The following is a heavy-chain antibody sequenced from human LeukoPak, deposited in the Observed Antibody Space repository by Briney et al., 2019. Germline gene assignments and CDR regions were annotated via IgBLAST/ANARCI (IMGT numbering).Heavy chain of an antibody. CDR3: ARPRAPAAAVGGMDV. V-gene: IGHV1-2*02. CDR2: INPNSGGT. D-gene: IGHD6-13*01. J-gene: IGHJ6*02. Sequence: ASVKVSCKASGYTFTGYYMHWVRQAPGQGLEWMGWINPNSGGTNYAQKFQGRVTMTRDTPISTAYMELSRLRSDDTAVYYCARPRAPAAAVGGMDVWGQGTTVTVSS. CDR1: GYTFTGYY.